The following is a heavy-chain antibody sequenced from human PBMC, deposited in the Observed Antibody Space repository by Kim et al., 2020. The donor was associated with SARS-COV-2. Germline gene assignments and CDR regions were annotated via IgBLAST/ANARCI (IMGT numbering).Heavy chain of an antibody. CDR3: ARGSPMWVVVRTFGGDTRQANNWFDP. V-gene: IGHV4-34*01. J-gene: IGHJ5*02. Sequence: SETLSLTCAVYGGSFSGYYWSWIRQPPGKGLEWIGEINHSGSTNYNPSLKSRVTISVDTSKNQFSLKLSSVTAADTAVYYCARGSPMWVVVRTFGGDTRQANNWFDPWGQGTLVTVSS. CDR1: GGSFSGYY. CDR2: INHSGST. D-gene: IGHD2-15*01.